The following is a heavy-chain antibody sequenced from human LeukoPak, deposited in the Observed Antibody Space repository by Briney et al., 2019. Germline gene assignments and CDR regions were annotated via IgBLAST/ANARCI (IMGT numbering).Heavy chain of an antibody. V-gene: IGHV1-2*02. D-gene: IGHD3-22*01. J-gene: IGHJ4*02. CDR3: AREPRSPYSSGWFYYDSSGLDY. Sequence: ASVKVSCKASGYTFTSYDINWVRQATGQGLEWMGWINPNSGGTNYAQKFQGRVTMTRDTSISTAYMELSRLRSDDTAVYYCAREPRSPYSSGWFYYDSSGLDYWGQGTLVTVSS. CDR2: INPNSGGT. CDR1: GYTFTSYD.